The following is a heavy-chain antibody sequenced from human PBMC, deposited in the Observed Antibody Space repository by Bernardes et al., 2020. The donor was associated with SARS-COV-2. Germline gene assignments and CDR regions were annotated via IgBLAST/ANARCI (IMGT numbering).Heavy chain of an antibody. CDR2: VRGDGITT. Sequence: GGSLRLSCAASEFTFSSFFMSWVRQAPGKGLEWVSAVRGDGITTYYADSVKGRFTISRDNSMDTLYLQMNSLRDEDTAMYFCARGLAETYWYFDLWGRGTLLTVSS. CDR3: ARGLAETYWYFDL. V-gene: IGHV3-23*05. CDR1: EFTFSSFF. J-gene: IGHJ2*01.